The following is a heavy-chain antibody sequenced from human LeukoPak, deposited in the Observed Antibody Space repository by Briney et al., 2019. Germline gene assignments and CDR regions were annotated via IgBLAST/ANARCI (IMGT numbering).Heavy chain of an antibody. CDR3: ARSPFSGDDDAFDI. V-gene: IGHV1-45*02. CDR1: GYTLSNHA. D-gene: IGHD5-12*01. J-gene: IGHJ3*02. CDR2: ITPFNGNT. Sequence: ASVKVSCKGSGYTLSNHAFSWVRQAPGQAFEWMGWITPFNGNTNYAQQFQDRVAITRDRSRNTVYMELNSLRFEDTAMYYCARSPFSGDDDAFDIWGQGTMVTVSS.